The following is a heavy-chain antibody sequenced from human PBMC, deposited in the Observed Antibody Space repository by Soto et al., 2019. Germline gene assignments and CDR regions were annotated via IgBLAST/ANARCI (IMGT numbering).Heavy chain of an antibody. CDR3: ARDQDCSGGSCYSGDWFDP. CDR1: GYTFTSYG. J-gene: IGHJ5*02. CDR2: ISAYNGNT. D-gene: IGHD2-15*01. Sequence: QVQLVQSGAEVKKPGASVKVSCKASGYTFTSYGISWVRQAPGQGLEWMGWISAYNGNTNYAQKLQGRVTMTTDTSTSTAYMELRSLRSDDTAVYYCARDQDCSGGSCYSGDWFDPWGQGTLVTVSS. V-gene: IGHV1-18*01.